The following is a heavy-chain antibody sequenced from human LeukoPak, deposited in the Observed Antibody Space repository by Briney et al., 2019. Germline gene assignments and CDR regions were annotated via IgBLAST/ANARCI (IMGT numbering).Heavy chain of an antibody. CDR1: GGSFSGYY. J-gene: IGHJ4*02. CDR3: ARGPRSSWYPIDY. Sequence: SETLSLTCAVYGGSFSGYYWSWIRQPPGKGLEWIGEINHSGSTNYNPPLKSRVTISVDTSKNQFSLKLSSVTAADTAVYYCARGPRSSWYPIDYWGQGTLVTVSS. V-gene: IGHV4-34*01. CDR2: INHSGST. D-gene: IGHD6-13*01.